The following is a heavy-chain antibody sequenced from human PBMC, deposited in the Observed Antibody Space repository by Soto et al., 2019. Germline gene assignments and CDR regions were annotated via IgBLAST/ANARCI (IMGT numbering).Heavy chain of an antibody. V-gene: IGHV4-39*01. Sequence: SSETLSLTCTVSGGSISSSSYYWGWIRQPPGKGLEWIGSIYYSGSTYYNPSLKSRVTISVDTSKNQLSLKLSSVTAADTAVYYCARQDGRELQLSIDYWGQGTLVTVSS. J-gene: IGHJ4*02. CDR1: GGSISSSSYY. CDR3: ARQDGRELQLSIDY. D-gene: IGHD1-26*01. CDR2: IYYSGST.